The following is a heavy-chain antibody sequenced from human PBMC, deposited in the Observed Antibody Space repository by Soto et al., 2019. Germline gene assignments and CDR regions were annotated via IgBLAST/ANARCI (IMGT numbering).Heavy chain of an antibody. CDR2: ISYDGSNK. CDR1: GFTFSSYA. D-gene: IGHD5-18*01. J-gene: IGHJ4*02. CDR3: AREEIQLSSVGAFDY. Sequence: QVQLVESGGGVVQPGRSLRLSCAAPGFTFSSYAMHWVRQAPGKGLEWVAVISYDGSNKYYADSVKGRFTISRDNSKNTLYLQMNSLRAEDTAVYYCAREEIQLSSVGAFDYWGQGTLVTVSS. V-gene: IGHV3-30-3*01.